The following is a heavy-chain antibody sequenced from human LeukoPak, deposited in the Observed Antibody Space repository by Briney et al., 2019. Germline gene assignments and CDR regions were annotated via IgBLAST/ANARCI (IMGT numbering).Heavy chain of an antibody. Sequence: SVKVSCKASGGTFGTYAISWVRQAPGQGLEWMGGIIPMFGTANYAQKFQGRVTTTADESTGTAYMELSSLRTDDTAVYYCARELTRYCSSTSCFADYWGQGTLVTVSS. CDR3: ARELTRYCSSTSCFADY. D-gene: IGHD2-2*01. V-gene: IGHV1-69*13. CDR1: GGTFGTYA. CDR2: IIPMFGTA. J-gene: IGHJ4*02.